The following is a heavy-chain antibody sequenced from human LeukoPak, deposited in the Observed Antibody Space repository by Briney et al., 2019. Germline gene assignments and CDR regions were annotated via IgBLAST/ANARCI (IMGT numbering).Heavy chain of an antibody. Sequence: SETLSLTCTVSGVSISSYYWSWLPHPAGQGLEWIGRIYTIGSTKYNPSLKSRVTMSVEKSKNQFSLKLNSVTAADTAVYYCARTAYYYDSEYFDYWGQGTLVTVSS. CDR3: ARTAYYYDSEYFDY. CDR1: GVSISSYY. D-gene: IGHD3-22*01. J-gene: IGHJ4*02. V-gene: IGHV4-4*07. CDR2: IYTIGST.